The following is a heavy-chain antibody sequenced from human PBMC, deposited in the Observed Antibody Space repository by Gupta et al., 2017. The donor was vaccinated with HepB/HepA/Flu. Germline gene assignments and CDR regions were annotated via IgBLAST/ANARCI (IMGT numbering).Heavy chain of an antibody. CDR1: GYTFTSYG. V-gene: IGHV1-18*01. D-gene: IGHD2-2*01. CDR2: ISAYNGNT. CDR3: ARDLHFPRYCSSTSCSFYFDY. Sequence: QVQLVQSGAEVKKPGASVTVSCKASGYTFTSYGISWVRQGPRHGLEWMGWISAYNGNTNYAQKLQGRVTMTTDTSTSTAYMELRSLRSDDTAVYYCARDLHFPRYCSSTSCSFYFDYWGQGTLVTVSS. J-gene: IGHJ4*02.